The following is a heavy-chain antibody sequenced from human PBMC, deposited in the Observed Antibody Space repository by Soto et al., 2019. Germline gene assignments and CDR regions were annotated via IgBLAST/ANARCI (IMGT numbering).Heavy chain of an antibody. V-gene: IGHV1-69*13. Sequence: ASVKVSCKASGGTFSSYAISWVRQAPGQGLEWMGGIIPIFGTANYAQKFQGRVTITADESTSTAYMELSSLRSEDTAVYYCARGSYYDSSGYYLGLADAFDIWGQGTTVTVSS. CDR3: ARGSYYDSSGYYLGLADAFDI. CDR1: GGTFSSYA. D-gene: IGHD3-22*01. CDR2: IIPIFGTA. J-gene: IGHJ3*02.